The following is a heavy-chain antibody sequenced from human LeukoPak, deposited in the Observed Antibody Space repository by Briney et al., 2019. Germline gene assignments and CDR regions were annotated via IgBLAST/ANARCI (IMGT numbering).Heavy chain of an antibody. Sequence: GGSLRLSCAASGFTFSSYAMSWVRQAPGKGLEWVSAISGSGDSTNYADSVKGRFTISRDNSKNTLYLQMNSLRAEDAAVYYCAKAPVTTCSGAYCYPFDYWSQGTLVTVSS. D-gene: IGHD2-15*01. V-gene: IGHV3-23*01. CDR1: GFTFSSYA. J-gene: IGHJ4*02. CDR3: AKAPVTTCSGAYCYPFDY. CDR2: ISGSGDST.